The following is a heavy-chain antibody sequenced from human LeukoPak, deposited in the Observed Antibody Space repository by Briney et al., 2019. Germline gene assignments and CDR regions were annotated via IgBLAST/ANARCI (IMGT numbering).Heavy chain of an antibody. J-gene: IGHJ4*02. D-gene: IGHD3-22*01. V-gene: IGHV3-23*01. CDR2: ISGYGYNT. CDR1: GLTFRNYA. Sequence: GGSLRLSCAASGLTFRNYAMSWVRQAPEKGLEWVSAISGYGYNTYYADSVQGRFTISRDNSKNTLYLQMDSLRAEDTAVYYCAKMGPGAYYYDSSDFDFWGQGTLVTVSS. CDR3: AKMGPGAYYYDSSDFDF.